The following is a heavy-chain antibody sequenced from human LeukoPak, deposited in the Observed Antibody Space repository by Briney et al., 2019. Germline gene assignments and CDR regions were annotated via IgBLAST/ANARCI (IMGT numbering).Heavy chain of an antibody. D-gene: IGHD1-26*01. Sequence: GRSLRLSCAASGFTFSSDCMSWVRHAPGERLEWVANIKQDGSEKYYVDSVKGRFTISRDNAKNSLYLQRNSLIAEDTAVYYCARERWELMWFWFDPWGQGTLVTVSS. V-gene: IGHV3-7*01. CDR3: ARERWELMWFWFDP. CDR1: GFTFSSDC. J-gene: IGHJ5*02. CDR2: IKQDGSEK.